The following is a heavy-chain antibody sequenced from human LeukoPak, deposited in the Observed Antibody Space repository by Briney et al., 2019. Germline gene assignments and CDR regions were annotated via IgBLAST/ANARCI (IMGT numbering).Heavy chain of an antibody. CDR2: IYHSGST. J-gene: IGHJ6*02. CDR3: ARDRGYYDSSGYYEGSHYYGMDV. Sequence: RSSETLSLTCAVSGGSISSSNWWSWVRQPPGKGLEWIGEIYHSGSTNYNPSLKSRVTISVDKSKNQFSLKLSSVTAADTAVYYCARDRGYYDSSGYYEGSHYYGMDVWGQGTTVTVSS. CDR1: GGSISSSNW. D-gene: IGHD3-22*01. V-gene: IGHV4-4*02.